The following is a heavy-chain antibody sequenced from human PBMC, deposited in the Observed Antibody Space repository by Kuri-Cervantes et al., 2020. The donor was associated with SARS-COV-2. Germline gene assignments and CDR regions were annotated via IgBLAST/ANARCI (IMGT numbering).Heavy chain of an antibody. V-gene: IGHV3-30-3*01. CDR1: RFTFSSYA. D-gene: IGHD3-3*01. CDR3: ARDQGLAYYDFWSGYSNDAFDI. J-gene: IGHJ3*02. Sequence: LSLTCAASRFTFSSYAMHWVRQAPGKGLEWVAVISYDGSNKYYADSVKGRFTISRDNSKNTLYLQMNSLRAEDTAVYYCARDQGLAYYDFWSGYSNDAFDIWGQGTMVTVSS. CDR2: ISYDGSNK.